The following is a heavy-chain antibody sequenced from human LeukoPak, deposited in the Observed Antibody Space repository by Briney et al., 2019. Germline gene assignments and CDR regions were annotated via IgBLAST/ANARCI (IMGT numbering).Heavy chain of an antibody. CDR2: ISAYNGNT. D-gene: IGHD1-26*01. CDR1: GYTFTSYG. CDR3: ARLFKPSGSYPIPYYYYYYGMDV. V-gene: IGHV1-18*01. Sequence: GASVKVSCKASGYTFTSYGISWVRQAPGQGLEWMGWISAYNGNTNYAQKLQGRVTMTTDTSTSTAYMELRSLRSDDTAVYYCARLFKPSGSYPIPYYYYYYGMDVWGQGTTVTVSS. J-gene: IGHJ6*02.